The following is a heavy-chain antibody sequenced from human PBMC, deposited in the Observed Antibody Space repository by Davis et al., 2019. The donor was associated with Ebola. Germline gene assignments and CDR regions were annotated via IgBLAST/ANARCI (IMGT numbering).Heavy chain of an antibody. CDR1: NGSFSGYF. CDR3: ARHGGFGVVIKGWFDP. V-gene: IGHV4-34*01. D-gene: IGHD3-3*01. CDR2: INQSGST. Sequence: MPSETLSLTCVVSNGSFSGYFWSWIRQSPGKGLEWIGEINQSGSTNYNPSLKSQVTISVDTSKNQFSLKLSSVTAADTAVYYCARHGGFGVVIKGWFDPWGQGTLVTVSS. J-gene: IGHJ5*02.